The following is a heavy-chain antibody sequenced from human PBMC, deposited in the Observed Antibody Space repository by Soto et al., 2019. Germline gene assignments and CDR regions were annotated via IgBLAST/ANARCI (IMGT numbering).Heavy chain of an antibody. CDR3: ARDEDLVVAATKFFQH. J-gene: IGHJ1*01. D-gene: IGHD2-15*01. CDR1: GYTFTSYG. CDR2: ISAGNVDT. V-gene: IGHV1-18*01. Sequence: ASVKVSSKASGYTFTSYGISWLRQAPGQGLEWMGWISAGNVDTNYVEKLQGRVTMTTATSTRAAYLVLGSLRSDDTAVFYFARDEDLVVAATKFFQHWGQGTLVTVSS.